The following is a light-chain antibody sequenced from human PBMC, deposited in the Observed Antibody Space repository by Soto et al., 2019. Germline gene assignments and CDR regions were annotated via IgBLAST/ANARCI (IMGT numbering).Light chain of an antibody. CDR3: QQYNNWTPLT. CDR1: QSVRSN. V-gene: IGKV3-15*01. CDR2: GAS. Sequence: EIVMTHSQATLSVSPGERATLSCRASQSVRSNLAGYQQKPGQAPRLLIYGASTRATGIPTRFSGSGSGTEFTLTISRLQSEDFAVYYCQQYNNWTPLTFGGGTKVEIK. J-gene: IGKJ4*01.